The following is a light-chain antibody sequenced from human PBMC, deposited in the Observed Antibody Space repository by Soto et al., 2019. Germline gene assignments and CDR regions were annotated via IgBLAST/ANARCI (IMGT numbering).Light chain of an antibody. Sequence: QSVLTQPPSVSGAPGQRVTISCTGSSSNIGAGYDVHWYQQLPGTTPKLLISGNSNRPSGVPDRFSGSKSGTSASLAITGLQAEDDADYYCQSYDSSLSGSGVVFGGGTQLTVL. CDR1: SSNIGAGYD. CDR3: QSYDSSLSGSGVV. V-gene: IGLV1-40*01. J-gene: IGLJ2*01. CDR2: GNS.